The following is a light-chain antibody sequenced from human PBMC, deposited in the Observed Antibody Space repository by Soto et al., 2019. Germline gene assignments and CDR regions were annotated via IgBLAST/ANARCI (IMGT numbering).Light chain of an antibody. V-gene: IGKV1-39*01. CDR2: VAS. CDR1: QSISNS. Sequence: DIQMTQSLSSLSASVGDTVTITCRASQSISNSLSWYHQKPGKAPKVLIYVASTLQRGVPSRFSGSGSGTDFTLTISSLQPEDVATYYCQQTFSPPYTFGQGTKLEIK. CDR3: QQTFSPPYT. J-gene: IGKJ2*01.